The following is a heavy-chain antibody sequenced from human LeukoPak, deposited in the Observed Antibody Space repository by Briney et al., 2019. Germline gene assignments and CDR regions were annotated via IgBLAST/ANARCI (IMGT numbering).Heavy chain of an antibody. Sequence: GRSLRLSCAASGFTFDDYAMHWVRQAPGKGLEWVSGISWNSGSIGYADSVKGRFTISRDNAKNSLYLQMNSLRAEDTALYYCAKGLYGSGASTWFDPWGQGTLVTVSS. CDR3: AKGLYGSGASTWFDP. J-gene: IGHJ5*02. V-gene: IGHV3-9*01. CDR2: ISWNSGSI. CDR1: GFTFDDYA. D-gene: IGHD3-10*01.